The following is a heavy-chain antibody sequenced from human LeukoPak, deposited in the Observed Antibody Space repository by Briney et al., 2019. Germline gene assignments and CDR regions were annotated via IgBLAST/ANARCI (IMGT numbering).Heavy chain of an antibody. CDR1: GGTFSSYA. D-gene: IGHD3-22*01. CDR3: ARGWVRYYYDSSGPNQAFDI. J-gene: IGHJ3*02. CDR2: IIPIFGTA. Sequence: ASVKVSCKASGGTFSSYAISWVRQAPGQGLEWMGGIIPIFGTANYAQKFQGRVTITADKSTSTAYMELSSLRSEDTAVYYCARGWVRYYYDSSGPNQAFDIRGQGTMVTVSS. V-gene: IGHV1-69*06.